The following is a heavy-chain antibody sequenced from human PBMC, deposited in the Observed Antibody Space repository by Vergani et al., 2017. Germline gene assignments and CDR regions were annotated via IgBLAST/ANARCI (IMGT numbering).Heavy chain of an antibody. D-gene: IGHD6-6*01. CDR3: ARDHKASRLDWYFNL. V-gene: IGHV3-30-3*01. CDR1: GVTLNTYA. Sequence: QVQLVESGGGVVQPGGSLRLSCVASGVTLNTYAIHWVRQAPGKGLEWTADISYNGNNKYYADSVKGRFTISRDNSKNTLYLQMNSLRPEDTAVYYCARDHKASRLDWYFNLWGRGTLVTVS. CDR2: ISYNGNNK. J-gene: IGHJ2*01.